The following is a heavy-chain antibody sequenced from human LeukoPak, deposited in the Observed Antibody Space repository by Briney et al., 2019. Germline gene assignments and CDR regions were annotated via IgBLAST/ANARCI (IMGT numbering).Heavy chain of an antibody. V-gene: IGHV3-30*03. Sequence: GRSLRLSCAASGFTFSIYGMHWVRQAPGKGLEWVAVISYDGSNIYYADSVKGRFTISRDNSKNTLYLQMNSLRPEDTAVYYCARGPSGYCAYWGQGTLVTVSS. CDR1: GFTFSIYG. CDR3: ARGPSGYCAY. J-gene: IGHJ4*02. CDR2: ISYDGSNI. D-gene: IGHD6-19*01.